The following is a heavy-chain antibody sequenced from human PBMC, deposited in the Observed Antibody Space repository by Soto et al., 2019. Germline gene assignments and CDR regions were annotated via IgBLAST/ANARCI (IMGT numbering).Heavy chain of an antibody. V-gene: IGHV3-48*02. CDR2: STSSGDSI. D-gene: IGHD4-17*01. CDR3: ARLPKVSTVTS. J-gene: IGHJ4*02. CDR1: VVRFSDYS. Sequence: EVQLLESGGGLVHPVGSLRLSCAAPVVRFSDYSMNCVRQAPGKGLEWVSYSTSSGDSIYYADSVKGRFTVSRDNAKNSWFLQMNSLRDEDTAVYYCARLPKVSTVTSWGQGTLVTVSS.